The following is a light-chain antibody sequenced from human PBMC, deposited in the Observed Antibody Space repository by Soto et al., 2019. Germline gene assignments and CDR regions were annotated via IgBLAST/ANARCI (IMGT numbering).Light chain of an antibody. Sequence: SYELTQPPSMSVAPGETATMTCGGNNIVRKNVHWYQQKPGQAPVLVIYYDRDRPSGIPERFSGSNSGNTATLTISRVEAGDEDDYYCQVWDSSSDHPVFGGGTKLTVL. CDR2: YDR. CDR1: NIVRKN. V-gene: IGLV3-21*04. J-gene: IGLJ2*01. CDR3: QVWDSSSDHPV.